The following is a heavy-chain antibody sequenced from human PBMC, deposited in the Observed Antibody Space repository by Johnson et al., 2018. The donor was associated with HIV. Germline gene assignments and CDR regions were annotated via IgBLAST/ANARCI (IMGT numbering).Heavy chain of an antibody. V-gene: IGHV3-53*01. CDR3: AIGRGEFPRHAFDI. D-gene: IGHD3-10*01. CDR2: IYSGGST. CDR1: GFTVSSNY. Sequence: VQLVESGGGLIQPGGSLRLSCAASGFTVSSNYMSWVRQAPGKGLEWVSVIYSGGSTYYADSVWGRFTISRDNSRNTLFLHMNSLRADDTAVYYCAIGRGEFPRHAFDIWGQGTMVTVSS. J-gene: IGHJ3*02.